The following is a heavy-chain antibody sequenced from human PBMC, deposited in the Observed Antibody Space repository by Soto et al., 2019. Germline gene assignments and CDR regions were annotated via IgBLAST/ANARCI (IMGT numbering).Heavy chain of an antibody. J-gene: IGHJ6*02. CDR1: GFSVGDNY. CDR3: ARSSGRRHVFTFDYGLDV. D-gene: IGHD3-16*01. V-gene: IGHV3-11*06. CDR2: SSSSGGYT. Sequence: VQLVESGGGLVEPGGSLRLSCAASGFSVGDNYMTWIRQAPGKGLEWLSYSSSSGGYTNYADPVKGRFTISRDNAKNSLYLQMDSLRAEDTAVYFCARSSGRRHVFTFDYGLDVWGQGTTVTVSS.